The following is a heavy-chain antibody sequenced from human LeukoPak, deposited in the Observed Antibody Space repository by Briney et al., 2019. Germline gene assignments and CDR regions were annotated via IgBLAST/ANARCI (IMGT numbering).Heavy chain of an antibody. Sequence: ASVKVSCKASGGTFSSYAISWVRQAPGQGLEWMGGIIPIFGTANYAQKFQGRVTITADESTSTAYMELSSLRSEDTAVYYCARGWYSSGWCGYWGQGTLVTGSS. CDR2: IIPIFGTA. V-gene: IGHV1-69*13. D-gene: IGHD6-19*01. J-gene: IGHJ4*02. CDR1: GGTFSSYA. CDR3: ARGWYSSGWCGY.